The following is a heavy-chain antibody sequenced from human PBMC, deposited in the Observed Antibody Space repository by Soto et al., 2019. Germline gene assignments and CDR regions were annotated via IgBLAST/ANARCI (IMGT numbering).Heavy chain of an antibody. D-gene: IGHD5-12*01. J-gene: IGHJ4*02. CDR2: INPNSGDT. V-gene: IGHV1-2*02. CDR1: GGTFSSYA. Sequence: GASVKVSCKSSGGTFSSYAISWVRQAPGQGLEWMGGINPNSGDTNYAQKFQGRVTMTRYTSISTAYMELSRLRSDDTAVYYCARVTGEWLRLPLGYWGQGTLVTVPS. CDR3: ARVTGEWLRLPLGY.